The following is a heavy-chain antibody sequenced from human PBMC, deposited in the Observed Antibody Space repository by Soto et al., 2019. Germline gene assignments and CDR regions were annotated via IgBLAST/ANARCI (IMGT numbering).Heavy chain of an antibody. D-gene: IGHD6-13*01. V-gene: IGHV3-49*04. CDR2: IKSKAFGGTT. J-gene: IGHJ4*02. CDR3: ARVGVSSTWAPVY. Sequence: GGSLRLSCTTSGFTFGDYGMSWVRQAPGKGLEWVGLIKSKAFGGTTEYAASVKGRFIISRDDSKSIAYLQMNSLKTEDTAMYYCARVGVSSTWAPVYWGQGTLVTVSS. CDR1: GFTFGDYG.